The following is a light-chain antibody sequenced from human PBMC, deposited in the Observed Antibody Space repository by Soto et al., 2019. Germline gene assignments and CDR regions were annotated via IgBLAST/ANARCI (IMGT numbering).Light chain of an antibody. CDR1: QSVRSNY. J-gene: IGKJ4*01. CDR3: QQYGSSPLT. Sequence: ESVLMQSPDTLSLSPGERATLSCRASQSVRSNYLAWYQQKPGQAPRFLIYDASSRATGIPDRFSGSGSGTDFTLTISRLEPEDFAVYYCQQYGSSPLTFGGGTKVDIK. V-gene: IGKV3-20*01. CDR2: DAS.